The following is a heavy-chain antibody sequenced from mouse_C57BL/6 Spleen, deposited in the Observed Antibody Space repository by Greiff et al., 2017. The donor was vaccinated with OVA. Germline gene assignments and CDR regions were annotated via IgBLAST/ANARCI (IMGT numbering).Heavy chain of an antibody. CDR3: AREGDGSGDWYFDV. CDR1: GYTFTSYW. CDR2: IHPNSGST. D-gene: IGHD1-1*01. Sequence: QVQLQQPGAELVKPGASVKVSCKASGYTFTSYWMHWVKQRPGQGLEWIGMIHPNSGSTNYNEKFKSKATLTVDKSSSTAYMQLSSLTSEDAAVYYCAREGDGSGDWYFDVWGTGTTVTVSS. J-gene: IGHJ1*03. V-gene: IGHV1-64*01.